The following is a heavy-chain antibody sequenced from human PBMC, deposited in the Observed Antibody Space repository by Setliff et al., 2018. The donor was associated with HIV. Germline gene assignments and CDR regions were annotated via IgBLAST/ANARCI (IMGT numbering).Heavy chain of an antibody. Sequence: SVKVSCKASGFTFSSSAIHWVRQARGQRLEWIGWVVVDSGDTNYAQKFQNRVALTRDVSTRTAYMELSSLRSEDTAVYYCATLVRGVAPFDDWGQGTLVTVSS. J-gene: IGHJ4*02. V-gene: IGHV1-58*02. CDR2: VVVDSGDT. CDR1: GFTFSSSA. CDR3: ATLVRGVAPFDD. D-gene: IGHD3-10*01.